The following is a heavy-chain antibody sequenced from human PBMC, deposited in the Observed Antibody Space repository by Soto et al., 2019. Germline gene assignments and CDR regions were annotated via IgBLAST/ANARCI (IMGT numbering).Heavy chain of an antibody. D-gene: IGHD3-3*01. CDR2: IYYSGST. J-gene: IGHJ6*04. V-gene: IGHV4-39*01. CDR1: GGSISSSSCY. CDR3: ARHGHYDFWSGFTVGSALLKESPSSDV. Sequence: QLQLQESGPGLVKPSETLSLTCTVSGGSISSSSCYWGWIRQPPGKGLEWIGSIYYSGSTYYNPSLKSRVTISVDTSKNQFSLKLSSVTAADTAVYYCARHGHYDFWSGFTVGSALLKESPSSDVWGKGTTVTVSS.